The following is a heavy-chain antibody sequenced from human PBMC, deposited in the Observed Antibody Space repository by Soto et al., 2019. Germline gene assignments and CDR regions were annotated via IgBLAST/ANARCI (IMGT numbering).Heavy chain of an antibody. CDR3: ARGPLYDLESGMYWYFDL. CDR1: GASFDSYT. CDR2: IIPIFGTT. V-gene: IGHV1-69*01. J-gene: IGHJ2*01. Sequence: QVQLVQSGAEVRKSGSSVKVSCKLSGASFDSYTITWVRQAPGQGLEWMGGIIPIFGTTNYAQKFQGRLTITADGFTSAAHMDLSSLTSEDTAVYYCARGPLYDLESGMYWYFDLWGRGTLVTVSS. D-gene: IGHD1-26*01.